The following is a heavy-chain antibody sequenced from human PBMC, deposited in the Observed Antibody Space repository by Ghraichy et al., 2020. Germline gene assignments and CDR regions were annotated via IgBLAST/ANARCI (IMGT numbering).Heavy chain of an antibody. D-gene: IGHD3-16*02. CDR2: ISGSGGST. V-gene: IGHV3-23*01. J-gene: IGHJ4*02. CDR1: GFTFSSYA. CDR3: AKAPSLYVWGSYRYGHFDY. Sequence: GGSLRLSCAASGFTFSSYAMSWVRQAPGKGLEWVSAISGSGGSTYYADSVKGRFTISRDNSKNTLYLQMNSLRAEDTAVYYCAKAPSLYVWGSYRYGHFDYWGQGTLVTVSS.